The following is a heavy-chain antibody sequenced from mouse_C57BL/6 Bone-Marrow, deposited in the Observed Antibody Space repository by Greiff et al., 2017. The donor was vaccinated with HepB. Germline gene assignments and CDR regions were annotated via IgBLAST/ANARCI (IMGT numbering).Heavy chain of an antibody. D-gene: IGHD1-1*01. CDR3: ARGYYGSSPYYAMDY. V-gene: IGHV1-78*01. CDR1: GYTFTDHT. J-gene: IGHJ4*01. CDR2: IYPRDGST. Sequence: VQLQQSDAELVKPGASVKISCKVSGYTFTDHTIHWMKQRPEQGLEWIGYIYPRDGSTKYNEKFKGKATLTADKSSSTAYMQLNSLTSEDSAVYFCARGYYGSSPYYAMDYWGQGTSVTVSS.